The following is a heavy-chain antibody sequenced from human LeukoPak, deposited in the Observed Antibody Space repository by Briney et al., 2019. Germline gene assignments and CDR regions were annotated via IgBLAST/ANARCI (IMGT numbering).Heavy chain of an antibody. J-gene: IGHJ5*02. CDR1: GFTFSSYA. CDR2: VSGSGGNT. V-gene: IGHV3-23*01. D-gene: IGHD6-13*01. CDR3: VRESPVAAVGRSWFDP. Sequence: GGSLRLSCAASGFTFSSYAMSWVRQAPGEGLEWVSTVSGSGGNTYYADSVKGRFTIPRDNTKNTLYLQMNSLRAEDTAVYYCVRESPVAAVGRSWFDPWGQGTLVTVSS.